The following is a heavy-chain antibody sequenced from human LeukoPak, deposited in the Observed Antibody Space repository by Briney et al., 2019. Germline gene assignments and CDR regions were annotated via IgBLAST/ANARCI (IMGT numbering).Heavy chain of an antibody. J-gene: IGHJ4*02. CDR2: ISSSSSYI. CDR1: GFTFSSYS. V-gene: IGHV3-21*01. D-gene: IGHD5-18*01. Sequence: PGGSPRLSCAASGFTFSSYSMNWVRQAPGKGLEWVSSISSSSSYIYYADSVKGRFTISRDNAKNSLYLQMNSLRAEDTAVYYCARFSYGWSPFDYWGQGTLVTVSS. CDR3: ARFSYGWSPFDY.